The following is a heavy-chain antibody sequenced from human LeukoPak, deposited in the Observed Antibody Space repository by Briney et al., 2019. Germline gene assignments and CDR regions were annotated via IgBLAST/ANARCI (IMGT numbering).Heavy chain of an antibody. Sequence: PGRSLRLSCAASGFTFSSYGMHWVRQAPGKGLEWAAVISYDGSNKYYADSVKGRFTISRDNSKNTLYLQMNSLRAEDTAVYYCAKRDRTGTFLYYYYGMDVWGQGTTVTVSS. CDR2: ISYDGSNK. J-gene: IGHJ6*02. CDR3: AKRDRTGTFLYYYYGMDV. V-gene: IGHV3-30*18. CDR1: GFTFSSYG. D-gene: IGHD1-1*01.